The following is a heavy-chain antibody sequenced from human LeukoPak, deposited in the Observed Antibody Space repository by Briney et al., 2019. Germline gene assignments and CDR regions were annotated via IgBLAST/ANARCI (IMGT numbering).Heavy chain of an antibody. D-gene: IGHD2-21*01. CDR1: GFTFRNVW. CDR2: IRSKTDGGTT. V-gene: IGHV3-15*05. Sequence: GGSLRLSCAASGFTFRNVWMTWVRQASGKGLEWVGRIRSKTDGGTTDYAAPVKGRFIISRDDSKTTLYLQMNSLKTEDTAVYPCATVGYGGDSDYFDYWGQGTLVTVSS. CDR3: ATVGYGGDSDYFDY. J-gene: IGHJ4*02.